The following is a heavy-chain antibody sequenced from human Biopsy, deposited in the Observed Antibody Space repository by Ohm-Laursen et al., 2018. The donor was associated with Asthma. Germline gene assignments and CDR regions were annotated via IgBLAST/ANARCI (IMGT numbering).Heavy chain of an antibody. CDR1: GFTFSIYD. V-gene: IGHV3-30*03. Sequence: SLRLSCTASGFTFSIYDIHWVRQAPGKGLEWVAVISYDGGNKFYGDSVKGRFTISRDNSKNTLYLQMNSLRAEDTAVYYCARTFHFWSPYHAEHYQLWGQGTLVTVSS. CDR3: ARTFHFWSPYHAEHYQL. D-gene: IGHD3-3*02. J-gene: IGHJ1*01. CDR2: ISYDGGNK.